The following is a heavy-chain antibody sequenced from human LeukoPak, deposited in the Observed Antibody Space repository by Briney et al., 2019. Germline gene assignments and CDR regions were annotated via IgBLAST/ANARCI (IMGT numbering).Heavy chain of an antibody. D-gene: IGHD6-6*01. CDR3: ARWPYSSSYYFDY. J-gene: IGHJ4*02. CDR2: ITSGTTYI. V-gene: IGHV3-21*01. Sequence: GGSLRLSCAASGFTFSDYNMNWVRQSPEKGLEWVSSITSGTTYIYYADSVRGRFTLSRDNAKISLYLQMNSLRAEDTAVYYCARWPYSSSYYFDYWGQGTLVTVSS. CDR1: GFTFSDYN.